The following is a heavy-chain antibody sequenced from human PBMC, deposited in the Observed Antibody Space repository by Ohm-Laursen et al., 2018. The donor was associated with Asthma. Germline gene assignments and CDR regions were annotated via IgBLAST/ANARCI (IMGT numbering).Heavy chain of an antibody. CDR1: GYTFTRYY. J-gene: IGHJ5*02. CDR3: GRDRDGYRPSTWFDP. D-gene: IGHD5-24*01. Sequence: GASVKVSCKASGYTFTRYYIHWVRQAPGQGLEWMGIINPTGGTTNYSQKFKGRVTMTRDTSTSTVYMQLSSLRSEDTAVYYCGRDRDGYRPSTWFDPWGQGTLVTVSS. CDR2: INPTGGTT. V-gene: IGHV1-46*01.